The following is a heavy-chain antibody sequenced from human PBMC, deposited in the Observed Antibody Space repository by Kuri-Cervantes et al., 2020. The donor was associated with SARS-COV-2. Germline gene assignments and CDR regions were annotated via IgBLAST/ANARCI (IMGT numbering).Heavy chain of an antibody. Sequence: GGSLRLSCAASGFTFSNAWMSWVRQAPGKGLEWVGRIKSKTDGGTTDYAAPVKGRLTISRDDSKNTLYLQMNSLKTEDTAVYYCTTDPSPPYYYDSSGYSGYWGQGALVTVSS. V-gene: IGHV3-15*01. CDR2: IKSKTDGGTT. CDR3: TTDPSPPYYYDSSGYSGY. D-gene: IGHD3-22*01. CDR1: GFTFSNAW. J-gene: IGHJ4*02.